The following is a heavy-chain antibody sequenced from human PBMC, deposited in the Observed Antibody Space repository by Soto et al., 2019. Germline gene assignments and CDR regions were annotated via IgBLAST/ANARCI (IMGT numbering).Heavy chain of an antibody. J-gene: IGHJ4*02. Sequence: QVQLVQSGAEVKKPGASVKVSCKASGYTFTSDDINWVRQATGQGLEWMGWMNPNSGNTGYAQKCQGRGTMTRNTSISTAYMELSSLRSEDTAVYYCARAIKGELSDFDYWGQGTLVTVSS. CDR2: MNPNSGNT. D-gene: IGHD3-16*02. V-gene: IGHV1-8*01. CDR1: GYTFTSDD. CDR3: ARAIKGELSDFDY.